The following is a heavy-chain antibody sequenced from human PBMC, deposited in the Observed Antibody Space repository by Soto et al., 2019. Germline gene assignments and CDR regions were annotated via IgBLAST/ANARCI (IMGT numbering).Heavy chain of an antibody. CDR3: ATQDFRGTTGTT. CDR1: GFAFNTFA. J-gene: IGHJ4*02. CDR2: ISGRTRDT. V-gene: IGHV3-23*01. Sequence: EVQVLESGGGLVQPEGSLRLSCAASGFAFNTFAMGWVRQDPGKGLEWVSLISGRTRDTYYADSVKGRCTISRDNSKNTLYLQMNSLGVEDTAVYYCATQDFRGTTGTTWGQGILVTVSS. D-gene: IGHD1-1*01.